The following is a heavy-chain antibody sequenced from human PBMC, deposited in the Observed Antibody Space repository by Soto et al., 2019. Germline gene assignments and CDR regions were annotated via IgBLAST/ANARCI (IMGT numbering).Heavy chain of an antibody. CDR1: GGSFNSYS. CDR2: IIPIFGIA. D-gene: IGHD2-2*01. CDR3: ASAYCSSSSCYGEDS. Sequence: GASVKVSCKSSGGSFNSYSITWVRQAPGQGLELMGRIIPIFGIADYVQKFQGRVTITADKSTSTAYMELSSLRSEDTAFYYCASAYCSSSSCYGEDSWGQGTLVTVSS. J-gene: IGHJ4*02. V-gene: IGHV1-69*02.